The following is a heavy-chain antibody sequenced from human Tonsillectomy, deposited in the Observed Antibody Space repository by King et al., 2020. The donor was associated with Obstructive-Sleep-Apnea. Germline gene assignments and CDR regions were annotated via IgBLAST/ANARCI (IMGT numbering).Heavy chain of an antibody. CDR3: ARKLRYFDWLSKGYFDY. D-gene: IGHD3-9*01. CDR2: IYYSGST. Sequence: QLQESGPGLVKPSETLSLTCTVSSGSIIGSSYYWDWISQPPGKGLEWIGSIYYSGSTYYNPSLKSRLTMSVDTSQNQFSLKLSSVTAADTAVYYCARKLRYFDWLSKGYFDYWGQGTLVTVSS. CDR1: SGSIIGSSYY. J-gene: IGHJ4*02. V-gene: IGHV4-39*07.